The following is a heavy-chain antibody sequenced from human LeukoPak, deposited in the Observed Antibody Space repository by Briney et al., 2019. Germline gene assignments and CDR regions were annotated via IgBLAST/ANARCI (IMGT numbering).Heavy chain of an antibody. D-gene: IGHD3-10*02. CDR3: AELGITMIGGV. V-gene: IGHV3-48*03. J-gene: IGHJ6*04. CDR2: ISSSGSTI. CDR1: GFTFSSYE. Sequence: GGSLRLSCEDSGFTFSSYEINWVHQAPEKGLEWVSYISSSGSTIYYADSVKGRFTISRDNAKNSLYLQMNSLRAEDTAVYYCAELGITMIGGVWGKGTTVTISS.